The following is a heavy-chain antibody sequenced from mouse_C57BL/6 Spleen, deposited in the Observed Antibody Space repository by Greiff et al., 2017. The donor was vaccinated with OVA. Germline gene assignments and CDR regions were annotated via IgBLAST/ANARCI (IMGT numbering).Heavy chain of an antibody. Sequence: VQLQQSGAELVKPGASVKLSCKASGYTFTSYWMYWVKQRPGQGLEWIGYINPSSGYTKYNQKFKDKSTLTADKSSSTAYMQLSSLTYEDSAVYYCAREAWTSAYWGQGTLVTVSA. V-gene: IGHV1-7*01. CDR3: AREAWTSAY. CDR1: GYTFTSYW. CDR2: INPSSGYT. J-gene: IGHJ3*01.